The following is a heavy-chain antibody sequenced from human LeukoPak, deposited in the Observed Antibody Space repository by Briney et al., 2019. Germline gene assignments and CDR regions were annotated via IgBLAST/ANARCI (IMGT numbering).Heavy chain of an antibody. CDR1: GFTFSSYS. D-gene: IGHD2-2*01. V-gene: IGHV3-21*01. CDR2: ISSSSSYI. CDR3: ARDDIVVVPAAIPYYYYYYGMDV. J-gene: IGHJ6*02. Sequence: PGGSLRLSCAASGFTFSSYSMNWVRQAPGKGLEWVSSISSSSSYIYYADSVKGRFTISRDNAKNSLYLQMNSLRAEDTAVYYCARDDIVVVPAAIPYYYYYYGMDVWGQGTTVTVSS.